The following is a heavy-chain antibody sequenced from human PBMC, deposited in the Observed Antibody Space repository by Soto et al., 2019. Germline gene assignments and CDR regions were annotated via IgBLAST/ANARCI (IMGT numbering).Heavy chain of an antibody. CDR3: ARGYNSAPGY. J-gene: IGHJ4*02. CDR2: TYYRSQRHN. Sequence: QVQLQQSGPGLVKPSQTLSLTCAIAGDSVSSNSAAWHWIRQSPSRGLEWLVKTYYRSQRHNDYAVSLKSRIAINSDTSKNQFSLQLNSVTPEDTAVSYCARGYNSAPGYWGQGTLVTVSS. CDR1: GDSVSSNSAA. V-gene: IGHV6-1*01. D-gene: IGHD1-1*01.